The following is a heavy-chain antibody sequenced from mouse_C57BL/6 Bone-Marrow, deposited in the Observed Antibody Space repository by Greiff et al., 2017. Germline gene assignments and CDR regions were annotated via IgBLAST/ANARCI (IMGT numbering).Heavy chain of an antibody. CDR3: AGFAY. Sequence: QVQLKQPGAELVMPGASVKLSCKASGYTFTSYWMHWVKQRPGQGLEWIGEIDPSDSYTNYNQKFKGKSTLTVDKSSSTAYMQLSGLTSEDSAVYYCAGFAYWGQGALVTVSA. V-gene: IGHV1-69*01. J-gene: IGHJ3*01. CDR2: IDPSDSYT. CDR1: GYTFTSYW.